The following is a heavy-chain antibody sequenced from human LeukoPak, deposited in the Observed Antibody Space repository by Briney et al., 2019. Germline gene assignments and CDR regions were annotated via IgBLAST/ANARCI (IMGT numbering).Heavy chain of an antibody. CDR1: GASVGDYY. Sequence: SETLSLTCTVSGASVGDYYWSWIRQAAGKGLEWLGRIYTSGNTIYNPSLQSRLTISVDVSKNQFSLRLISMTAADTGIYYCAVDNRDFCGQGTLVTVSS. V-gene: IGHV4-4*07. CDR3: AVDNRDF. J-gene: IGHJ4*02. CDR2: IYTSGNT. D-gene: IGHD2/OR15-2a*01.